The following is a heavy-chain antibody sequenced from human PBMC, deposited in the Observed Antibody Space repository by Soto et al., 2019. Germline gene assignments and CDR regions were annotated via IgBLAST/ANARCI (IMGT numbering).Heavy chain of an antibody. CDR2: IKTKPDDGTI. V-gene: IGHV3-15*01. Sequence: GGSLRLSCAASGLIFSEVWMTWVRQAPGKGLEWVGRIKTKPDDGTIDYAAPVRGRFTISRDDSKNTLYLQMTSLTPDDTGVYYCTTSNLGVDFWGPGTLVTVSS. D-gene: IGHD1-1*01. CDR3: TTSNLGVDF. J-gene: IGHJ4*02. CDR1: GLIFSEVW.